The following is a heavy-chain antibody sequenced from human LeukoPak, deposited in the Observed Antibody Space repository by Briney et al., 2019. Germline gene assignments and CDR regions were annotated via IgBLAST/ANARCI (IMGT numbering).Heavy chain of an antibody. D-gene: IGHD2-21*02. V-gene: IGHV3-23*01. CDR3: AKTGPSIVVVTAIPLYYFDY. Sequence: PGRSLRLSCAASGLTFSSYAMRWVRQAPGKGLEWVSAISGIGGSTYYADSVKGRFTISRDSSKNTLYLQMNSLRAEDTAVYYCAKTGPSIVVVTAIPLYYFDYWGQGTLVTVSS. J-gene: IGHJ4*02. CDR1: GLTFSSYA. CDR2: ISGIGGST.